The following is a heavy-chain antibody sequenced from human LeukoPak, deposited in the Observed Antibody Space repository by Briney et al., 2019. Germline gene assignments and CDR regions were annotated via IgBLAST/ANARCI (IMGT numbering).Heavy chain of an antibody. CDR1: GGTFSNYA. CDR3: ARSLQDYDILTGYYASYYFDY. J-gene: IGHJ4*02. V-gene: IGHV1-2*02. Sequence: ASVKVSCKASGGTFSNYAISWVRQAPGQGLEWMGWINPNSGGTNYAQKFQGRVTMTRDTSISTAYMELSRLRSDDTAVYYCARSLQDYDILTGYYASYYFDYWGQGTLVTVSS. D-gene: IGHD3-9*01. CDR2: INPNSGGT.